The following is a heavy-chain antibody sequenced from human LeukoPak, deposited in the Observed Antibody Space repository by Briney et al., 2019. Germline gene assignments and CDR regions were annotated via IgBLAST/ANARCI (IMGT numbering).Heavy chain of an antibody. Sequence: GGSLRLSCAASGFTFSSYAMHWVRQAPGKGLEWVAVISYDGSNKYYADSVKGRFTISRDNSKNTLYLQMNSLRAEDTAVYYCARSSRYSSGWSSDYWGQGTLVTVSS. J-gene: IGHJ4*02. CDR3: ARSSRYSSGWSSDY. D-gene: IGHD6-19*01. CDR1: GFTFSSYA. CDR2: ISYDGSNK. V-gene: IGHV3-30*04.